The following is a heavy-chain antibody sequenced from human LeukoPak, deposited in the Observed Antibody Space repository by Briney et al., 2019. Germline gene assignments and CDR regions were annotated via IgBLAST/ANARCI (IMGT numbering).Heavy chain of an antibody. J-gene: IGHJ4*02. V-gene: IGHV1-18*01. CDR1: GYTFTSYG. CDR2: ISAYNGNT. CDR3: ARSGYCSGGSCYSGLYYLDY. D-gene: IGHD2-15*01. Sequence: GASVKVSCKASGYTFTSYGISWVRQAPGQGLEWMGWISAYNGNTNYAQKLQGRVTMTTDTSTSTAYMELRSLRSDDTAVYYCARSGYCSGGSCYSGLYYLDYWGQGTLVTVSS.